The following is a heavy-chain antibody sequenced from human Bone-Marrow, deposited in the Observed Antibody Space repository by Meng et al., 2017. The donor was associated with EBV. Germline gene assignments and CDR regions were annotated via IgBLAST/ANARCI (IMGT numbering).Heavy chain of an antibody. D-gene: IGHD5-12*01. V-gene: IGHV1-69*01. CDR3: ARAPFEATKYYFDY. CDR2: IIPIFGTA. Sequence: QVQLVQSGAEVKKPGSSVKVFCQASGGTFSSYAISWVRQAPGQGLEWMGGIIPIFGTANYAQKFQGRVTITADESTSTAYMELSSLRSEDTAVYYCARAPFEATKYYFDYWGQGTLVTVSS. J-gene: IGHJ4*02. CDR1: GGTFSSYA.